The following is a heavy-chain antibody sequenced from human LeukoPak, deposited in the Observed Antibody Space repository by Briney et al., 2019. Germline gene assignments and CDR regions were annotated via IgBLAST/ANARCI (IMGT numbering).Heavy chain of an antibody. V-gene: IGHV1-2*02. D-gene: IGHD1-14*01. CDR3: ARDIRGSDY. CDR2: INPNSGGT. J-gene: IGHJ4*02. Sequence: ASVTVSCTASGYTFTVYYMHWVRQAPGQGLEWMGWINPNSGGTNYAQKFQGRVTMTRDTSISTAYMELSRLGSDDTAVYYCARDIRGSDYWGQGTLVTVSS. CDR1: GYTFTVYY.